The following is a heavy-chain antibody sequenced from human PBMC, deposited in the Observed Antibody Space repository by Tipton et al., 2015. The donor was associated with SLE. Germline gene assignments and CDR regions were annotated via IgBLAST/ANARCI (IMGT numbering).Heavy chain of an antibody. CDR3: ARDSGGDYGDYEY. D-gene: IGHD4-17*01. V-gene: IGHV4-30-4*01. J-gene: IGHJ4*02. Sequence: TLSLTCAVSGYSISSGDYCWSWIRQPPGKGLEWIGCIDDSGSTFNNPSLKSRLTISVDTSKNQFSLKMRSVTAADTAVYFCARDSGGDYGDYEYWGQGTLVTVSS. CDR1: GYSISSGDYC. CDR2: IDDSGST.